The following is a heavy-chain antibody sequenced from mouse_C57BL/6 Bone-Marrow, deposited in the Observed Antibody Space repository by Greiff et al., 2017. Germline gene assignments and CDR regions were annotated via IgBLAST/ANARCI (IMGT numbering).Heavy chain of an antibody. J-gene: IGHJ4*01. V-gene: IGHV1-42*01. CDR3: ARGYYGYDDAMDY. D-gene: IGHD2-2*01. CDR2: INPSTGGT. Sequence: EVQLQQSGPELVKPGASVKISCKASGYSFTGYYMNWVKQSPEKSLEWIGEINPSTGGTTYNQKFKAKATLTVDKSSSSAYMQLKSLTSEDSAVYDCARGYYGYDDAMDYWGQGTSVTVSS. CDR1: GYSFTGYY.